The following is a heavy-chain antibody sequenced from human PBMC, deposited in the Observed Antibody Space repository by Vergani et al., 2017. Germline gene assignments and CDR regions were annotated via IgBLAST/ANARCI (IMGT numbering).Heavy chain of an antibody. CDR2: IYYSGGT. CDR1: GGSISSSSYY. Sequence: QLQLQESGPGLVKPSETLSLTCTVSGGSISSSSYYWGWIRQPPGKGLEWIGSIYYSGGTYYNPSLKSRVTISVDTSKNQFSLKLSSVTAADTAVYYCARWNTAMVDGAFDIWGQGTMVTVSS. CDR3: ARWNTAMVDGAFDI. V-gene: IGHV4-39*07. J-gene: IGHJ3*02. D-gene: IGHD5-18*01.